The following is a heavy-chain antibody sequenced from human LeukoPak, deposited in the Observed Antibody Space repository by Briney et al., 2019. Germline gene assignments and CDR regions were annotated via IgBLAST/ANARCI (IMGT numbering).Heavy chain of an antibody. D-gene: IGHD1-14*01. CDR1: GFIFTDSW. CDR3: ASGANLFQF. Sequence: GGSLRLSCAASGFIFTDSWMSWVRQAPGKGLEWVANIRHDGSQTYYLDSVKGRFTISRDNAKNEVYLEMNNLRGADTAVYYCASGANLFQFWGQGTLVTVSS. J-gene: IGHJ4*02. V-gene: IGHV3-7*01. CDR2: IRHDGSQT.